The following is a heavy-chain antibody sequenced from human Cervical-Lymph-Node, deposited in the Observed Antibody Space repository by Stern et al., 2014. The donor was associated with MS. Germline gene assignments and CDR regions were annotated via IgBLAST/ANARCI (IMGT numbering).Heavy chain of an antibody. D-gene: IGHD4-23*01. V-gene: IGHV1-69*01. CDR2: IIPMFGTI. CDR1: GGTFTSYA. J-gene: IGHJ2*01. Sequence: VQLVESGAELKTPGSSVRISCKASGGTFTSYAINWVRQAPGQGPEWMGGIIPMFGTINYAQNFQGRVTIKADESTGPTYMELAGLASEDTAVFFLARDGRGNFFYFDLWGRGTLVTVSS. CDR3: ARDGRGNFFYFDL.